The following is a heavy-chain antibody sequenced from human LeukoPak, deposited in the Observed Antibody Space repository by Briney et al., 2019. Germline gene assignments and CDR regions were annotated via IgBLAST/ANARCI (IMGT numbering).Heavy chain of an antibody. CDR1: GFTFSNYW. CDR2: TKQDGSEK. V-gene: IGHV3-7*01. Sequence: GGSLRLSCAASGFTFSNYWMSWVCQAPEKGLEWVANTKQDGSEKYYVDSVKGRFTISRDNAKNSVYLQMNSLRAEDTAVYYCVRDRVGNYGSGSYPPSWGQGTLVTVSS. D-gene: IGHD3-10*01. CDR3: VRDRVGNYGSGSYPPS. J-gene: IGHJ4*02.